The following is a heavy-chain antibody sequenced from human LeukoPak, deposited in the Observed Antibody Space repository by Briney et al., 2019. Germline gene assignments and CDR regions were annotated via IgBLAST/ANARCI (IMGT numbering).Heavy chain of an antibody. V-gene: IGHV3-21*01. J-gene: IGHJ4*02. CDR2: ISSSSSYI. D-gene: IGHD6-19*01. CDR3: ARPSKTGYSSGWYTELKY. CDR1: GFTFSSYS. Sequence: GGSLRLSCAASGFTFSSYSMNWVRQAPGKGLEWVSSISSSSSYIYYADSVKGRFTISRDNAKNSLYLQMNSLRAEDTAVYYCARPSKTGYSSGWYTELKYWGQGTLVTASS.